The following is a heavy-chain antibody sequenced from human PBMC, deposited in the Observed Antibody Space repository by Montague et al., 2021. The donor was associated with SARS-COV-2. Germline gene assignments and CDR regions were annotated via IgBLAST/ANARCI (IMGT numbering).Heavy chain of an antibody. J-gene: IGHJ6*02. V-gene: IGHV3-53*01. CDR3: ARDERRASKWSYGLDV. CDR1: GLTVSSNY. CDR2: IDAVGNT. D-gene: IGHD2-15*01. Sequence: SLRLSCAASGLTVSSNYLTWVRQAPGRGLEWASFIDAVGNTYYADSVKGRFTVSRDNSKNTVYLQMNSLRVEDTAIYYCARDERRASKWSYGLDVWGPGTPVTVSS.